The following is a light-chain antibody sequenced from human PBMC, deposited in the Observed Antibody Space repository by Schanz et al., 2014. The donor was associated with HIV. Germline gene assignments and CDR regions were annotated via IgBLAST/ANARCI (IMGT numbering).Light chain of an antibody. CDR2: DAS. CDR1: QSVSRN. J-gene: IGKJ1*01. V-gene: IGKV3-15*01. CDR3: QQYNNWPPA. Sequence: EIVMTQSPVTLSVSPGERATLSCRASQSVSRNLAWSQQKSGQAPRLLISDASARASAIPGRFSGSGSGTQFTLTITGLQSEDFAVYYCQQYNNWPPAFGQGSKVEIK.